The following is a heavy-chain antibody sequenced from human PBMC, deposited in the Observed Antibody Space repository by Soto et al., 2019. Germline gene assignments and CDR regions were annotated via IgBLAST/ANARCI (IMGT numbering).Heavy chain of an antibody. CDR1: GFIFGNYW. D-gene: IGHD1-26*01. J-gene: IGHJ4*02. CDR2: IKQDGIET. Sequence: EVQLVESGGGLVQPGGSLRLSCTASGFIFGNYWMSWVRQAPGEGLEWVANIKQDGIETYYVDSVKGRFTISRDNAKNSLSLQMNSLRAEDTALYYCARARWVSGRYYFDYWGQGTLVTVSS. CDR3: ARARWVSGRYYFDY. V-gene: IGHV3-7*04.